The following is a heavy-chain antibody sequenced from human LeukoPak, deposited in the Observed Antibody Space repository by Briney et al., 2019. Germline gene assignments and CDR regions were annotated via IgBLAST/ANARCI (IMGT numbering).Heavy chain of an antibody. V-gene: IGHV1-69*13. CDR1: GGTFSSYA. CDR3: AASRYYYDSSGYYYPPAFDY. J-gene: IGHJ4*02. D-gene: IGHD3-22*01. Sequence: ASVKVSCKASGGTFSSYAISWVRQAPGQGLEWMGGIIPIFGTANYAQKFQGRVTITADESTSTAYMELSSLRSEDTAVYYCAASRYYYDSSGYYYPPAFDYWGQGTLVTVSS. CDR2: IIPIFGTA.